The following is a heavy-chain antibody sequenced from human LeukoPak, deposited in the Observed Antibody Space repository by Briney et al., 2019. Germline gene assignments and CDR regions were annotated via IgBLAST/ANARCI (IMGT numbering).Heavy chain of an antibody. CDR2: IYSVGST. CDR3: ARERGESGYSYGYRYYFDY. CDR1: GFTVSSNY. J-gene: IGHJ4*02. D-gene: IGHD5-18*01. Sequence: GGSLRLSCAASGFTVSSNYMSWVRQAPGKGLEWVSVIYSVGSTYYADSVKGRFTISRDNSKNTLYLQMNSLRAEDTAVYYCARERGESGYSYGYRYYFDYWGQGTLVTVSS. V-gene: IGHV3-66*02.